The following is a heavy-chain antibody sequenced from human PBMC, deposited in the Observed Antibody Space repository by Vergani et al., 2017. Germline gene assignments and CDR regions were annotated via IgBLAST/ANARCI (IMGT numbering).Heavy chain of an antibody. D-gene: IGHD3-22*01. J-gene: IGHJ4*02. V-gene: IGHV1-69*08. CDR2: VIPHLGIT. CDR3: AREGNYYYSTGFGPGGSFD. CDR1: GGTFGSHT. Sequence: QVQLEQSGAEVKKPGSSVTVSCRASGGTFGSHTISWVRQAPGQGLEWVGRVIPHLGITTLAQHLQGRVIITADKSTDTAYMELISLRPEDTAVYYCAREGNYYYSTGFGPGGSFDWGPGTLVTVSS.